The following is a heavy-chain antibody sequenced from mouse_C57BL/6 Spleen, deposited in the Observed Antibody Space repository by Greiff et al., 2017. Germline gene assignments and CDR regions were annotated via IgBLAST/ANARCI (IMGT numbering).Heavy chain of an antibody. CDR1: GYTFTSYW. CDR3: AKGAYGSRYYFDY. J-gene: IGHJ2*01. Sequence: QVQLQQPGAELVKPGASVKLSCKASGYTFTSYWMQWVKQRPGQGLEWIGEIDPSDSYTNYNQKFKGKATLTVDTSSSTAYMQLSSLTSEDSAVYYCAKGAYGSRYYFDYWGQGTTLTVSS. CDR2: IDPSDSYT. V-gene: IGHV1-50*01. D-gene: IGHD1-1*01.